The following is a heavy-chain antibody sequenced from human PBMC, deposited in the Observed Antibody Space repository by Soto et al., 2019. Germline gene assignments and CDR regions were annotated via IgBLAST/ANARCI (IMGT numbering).Heavy chain of an antibody. Sequence: QLQLQESGPGLVKPSETLSLTCTVSGGSISSSSYYWGWIRQPPGTGLEWIGSIYYSGSTYYNPSLKSRVTISVDTSKNQFSLKLSSVTAADTAVYYCARHPTPSSSWSGDWFDPWGQGTLVTVTS. J-gene: IGHJ5*02. CDR3: ARHPTPSSSWSGDWFDP. CDR2: IYYSGST. D-gene: IGHD6-13*01. V-gene: IGHV4-39*01. CDR1: GGSISSSSYY.